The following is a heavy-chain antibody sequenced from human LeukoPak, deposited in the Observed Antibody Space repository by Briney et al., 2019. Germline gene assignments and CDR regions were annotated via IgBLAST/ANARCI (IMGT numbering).Heavy chain of an antibody. V-gene: IGHV1-18*01. CDR1: GYTFNRYG. Sequence: EASVKVSCKPSGYTFNRYGISWVRQAPGQGLEWMGGISSYGNTNYAHKVQGRVTMTTDTSTSTAYMDQRSLRSDDTAVYYCARNQGGIELFDYWGQGTLVTVSS. D-gene: IGHD5-18*01. CDR2: ISSYGNT. CDR3: ARNQGGIELFDY. J-gene: IGHJ4*02.